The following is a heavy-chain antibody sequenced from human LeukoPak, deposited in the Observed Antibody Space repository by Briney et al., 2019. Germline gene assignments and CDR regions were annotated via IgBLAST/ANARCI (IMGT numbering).Heavy chain of an antibody. Sequence: GQSLRLSCAASGFTLSSYWMSWVRQAPGKGLEWVANIKKDGSEQYYVDSVKGRFTISRDNAKNSLFLQMNSLRGEDTAVYYCTREYLTVSYFDYWGQGTLVTVSS. J-gene: IGHJ4*02. V-gene: IGHV3-7*05. CDR1: GFTLSSYW. CDR3: TREYLTVSYFDY. D-gene: IGHD4-11*01. CDR2: IKKDGSEQ.